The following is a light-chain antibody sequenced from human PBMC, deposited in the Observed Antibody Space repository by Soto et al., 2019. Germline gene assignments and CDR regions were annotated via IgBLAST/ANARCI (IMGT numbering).Light chain of an antibody. CDR1: SSDVGGYNY. Sequence: QSALTQLASVSGSPGQSITISCTGTSSDVGGYNYVSWYQHHPGRAPKLMIYNAFDRPSGVSNRFSGSKSGNTASLTISGLQAEDEADYYCSSYRGSNTVVFGGGTKLTVL. J-gene: IGLJ2*01. V-gene: IGLV2-14*03. CDR3: SSYRGSNTVV. CDR2: NAF.